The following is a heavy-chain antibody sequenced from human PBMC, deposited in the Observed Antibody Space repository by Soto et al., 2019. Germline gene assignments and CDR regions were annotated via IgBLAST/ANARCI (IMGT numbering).Heavy chain of an antibody. CDR1: GGSISSTNW. V-gene: IGHV4-4*02. CDR3: ARDTAAGGLFDY. D-gene: IGHD6-13*01. J-gene: IGHJ4*02. Sequence: QVQLQESGPGLVKPSGTLSLTCAVAGGSISSTNWWSWVRQPPGKGLEWIEEIYHSGNTNYNPCLKSRVTISVDMSKNQLSLKLSSVTAADTAVFYCARDTAAGGLFDYWGQVTLVTVSS. CDR2: IYHSGNT.